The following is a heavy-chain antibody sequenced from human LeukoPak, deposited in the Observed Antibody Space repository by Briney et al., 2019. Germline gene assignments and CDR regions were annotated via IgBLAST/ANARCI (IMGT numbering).Heavy chain of an antibody. D-gene: IGHD5-12*01. V-gene: IGHV3-74*01. CDR3: ARDRGYTQDY. Sequence: GGSLRLSCAASGFTSSTYWMHWVRQAPGKGLVWVSHIKTDGSSTTYADSVKGRFTISRDNAKNTLYLQMNSLRAEDTAVHYCARDRGYTQDYWGQGALVTVSS. CDR2: IKTDGSST. CDR1: GFTSSTYW. J-gene: IGHJ4*02.